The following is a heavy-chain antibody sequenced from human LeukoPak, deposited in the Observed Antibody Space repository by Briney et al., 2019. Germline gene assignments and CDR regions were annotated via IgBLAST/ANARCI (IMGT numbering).Heavy chain of an antibody. D-gene: IGHD2/OR15-2a*01. CDR2: ISGSGGST. J-gene: IGHJ4*02. Sequence: PGGSLRLSCAASGFTFGSSAMSWVRQAPGRGLEWVSAISGSGGSTYYADSVKGRFTLSRDNSKNTLYLQMNSLRAEDTAIYYCANLWVQLDYWGQGTLVSVSS. CDR3: ANLWVQLDY. CDR1: GFTFGSSA. V-gene: IGHV3-23*01.